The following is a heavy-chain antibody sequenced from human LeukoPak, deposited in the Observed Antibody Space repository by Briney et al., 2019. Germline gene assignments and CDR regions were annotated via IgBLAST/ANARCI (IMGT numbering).Heavy chain of an antibody. CDR3: ATDFVDTAMASAHDY. Sequence: PGGSLRLSCAASGFTFSSYWMSWVRQAPGKGLEWVATIKQDGSEKYYVDSVKGRFIISRDNAKNSLYLQMNSLIAEDTAVYYCATDFVDTAMASAHDYWGQGTLVTVSS. D-gene: IGHD5-18*01. J-gene: IGHJ4*02. CDR1: GFTFSSYW. CDR2: IKQDGSEK. V-gene: IGHV3-7*01.